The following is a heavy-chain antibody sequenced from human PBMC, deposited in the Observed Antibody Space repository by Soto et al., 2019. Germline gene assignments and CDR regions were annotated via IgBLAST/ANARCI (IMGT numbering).Heavy chain of an antibody. Sequence: PGGSLRLSCAASGFTFSSYAMHWVRQAPGKGLEWVAVISHDGSNKYYADSVKGRFTISRDNSKNTLYLQMNSLRAEDTAVYYCARDRIGGPKQWLAFDYWGQGTLVTVSS. CDR2: ISHDGSNK. D-gene: IGHD6-19*01. CDR3: ARDRIGGPKQWLAFDY. CDR1: GFTFSSYA. V-gene: IGHV3-30-3*01. J-gene: IGHJ4*02.